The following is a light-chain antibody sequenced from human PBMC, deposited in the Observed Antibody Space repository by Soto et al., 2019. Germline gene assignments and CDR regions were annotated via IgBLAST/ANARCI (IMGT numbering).Light chain of an antibody. CDR3: QQVKTYPRT. CDR2: EES. V-gene: IGKV1-9*01. J-gene: IGKJ4*01. CDR1: QSISSH. Sequence: DIQMTQSPSSLSASVGDRVTITCRASQSISSHLNWYQQKPGKAPKLLIYEESTLHSGVPSRFSGRKSGTQFTLTIDSLQPEDFATYYCQQVKTYPRTFGGGTKV.